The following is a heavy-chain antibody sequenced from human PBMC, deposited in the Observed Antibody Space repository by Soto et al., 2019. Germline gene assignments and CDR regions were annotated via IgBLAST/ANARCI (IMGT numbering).Heavy chain of an antibody. CDR3: ARDRFLEWLFRLDY. Sequence: QVQLVESGGGVVQPGRSLRLSCAASGFTFSSYAMHWVRQAPGKGLEWVAVISYDGSNKYYADSVKGRFTISRDNSKNTLYLQMNSLRAEDTAVYYCARDRFLEWLFRLDYWGQGTLVTVSS. CDR1: GFTFSSYA. D-gene: IGHD3-3*01. V-gene: IGHV3-30-3*01. J-gene: IGHJ4*02. CDR2: ISYDGSNK.